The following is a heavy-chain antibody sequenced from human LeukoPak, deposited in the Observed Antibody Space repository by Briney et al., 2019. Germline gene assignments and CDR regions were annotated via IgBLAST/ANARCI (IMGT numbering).Heavy chain of an antibody. D-gene: IGHD5-18*01. CDR2: INHSGST. J-gene: IGHJ6*03. CDR1: GGSFSGYY. V-gene: IGHV4-34*01. CDR3: ARCGYSYGYGGEYYYYYMDV. Sequence: SETLSLTCAVYGGSFSGYYWSWIRQPPGKGLEWIGEINHSGSTNYNPSLKSRVTISVDTSKNQFSLKLSSVTAADTAVYYCARCGYSYGYGGEYYYYYMDVWGKGTTVTISS.